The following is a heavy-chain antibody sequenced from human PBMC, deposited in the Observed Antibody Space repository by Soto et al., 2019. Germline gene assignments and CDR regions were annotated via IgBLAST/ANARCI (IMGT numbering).Heavy chain of an antibody. CDR2: FHNSGNP. J-gene: IGHJ6*02. CDR1: GGSISGDH. D-gene: IGHD2-21*02. CDR3: ARDLWGYCGTDCYPLDV. Sequence: SETLSLTCSISGGSISGDHWNWIRQTPGKGVEWIGYFHNSGNPKYSSSLKSRVTISVDMSEKKSSLKLTSVTAADTAVYYCARDLWGYCGTDCYPLDVWGQGTTVT. V-gene: IGHV4-59*01.